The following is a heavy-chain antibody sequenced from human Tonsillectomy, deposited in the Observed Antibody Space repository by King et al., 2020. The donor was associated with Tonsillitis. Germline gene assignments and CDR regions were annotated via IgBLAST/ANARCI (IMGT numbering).Heavy chain of an antibody. V-gene: IGHV4-39*01. D-gene: IGHD3-10*01. J-gene: IGHJ4*02. CDR2: ISYSGST. CDR3: ATHMLRGVIGYDC. Sequence: QLQESGPGLVKPSETLSLTCTVSGGSFSSSTYYWGWIRQPPGKGLEWMGSISYSGSTYCNPSLKSRVTISVDTSKKQFSRKLSSVTAADTAVYYCATHMLRGVIGYDCWGQGTLVTVSS. CDR1: GGSFSSSTYY.